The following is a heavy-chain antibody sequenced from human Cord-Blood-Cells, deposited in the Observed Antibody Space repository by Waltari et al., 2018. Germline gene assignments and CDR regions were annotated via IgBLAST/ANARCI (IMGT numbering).Heavy chain of an antibody. D-gene: IGHD2-8*02. CDR2: MNPNSGNT. CDR3: ARRLLGYCTGGVCYNWFDP. J-gene: IGHJ5*02. V-gene: IGHV1-8*01. Sequence: QVQLVQSGAEVKKPGASVKVSCKASGYTFTSYDINWVRQATGQGLGWMGWMNPNSGNTGYAQKFQGRVTMTRNTSISTAYMELSSLRSEDTAVYYCARRLLGYCTGGVCYNWFDPWGQGTLVTVSS. CDR1: GYTFTSYD.